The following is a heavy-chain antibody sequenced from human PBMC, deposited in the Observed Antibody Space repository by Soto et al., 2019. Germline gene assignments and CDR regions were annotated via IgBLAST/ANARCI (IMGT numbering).Heavy chain of an antibody. V-gene: IGHV5-51*01. Sequence: GDSEKSSYNACGYSFSSYLSGWVRQMTGKGLEWMGIIDPRDSETRYSPSFQGQVTISVDKFINTAYLQWSSLKASDTAMYYCATASTNYYYYYGMDAWGQGTTVTVSS. CDR3: ATASTNYYYYYGMDA. J-gene: IGHJ6*02. CDR2: IDPRDSET. CDR1: GYSFSSYL.